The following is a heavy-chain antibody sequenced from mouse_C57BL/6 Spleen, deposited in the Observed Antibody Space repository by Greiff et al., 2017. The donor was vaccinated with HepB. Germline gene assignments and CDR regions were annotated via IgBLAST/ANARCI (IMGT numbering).Heavy chain of an antibody. CDR2: IYPGSGNT. Sequence: QVQLKESGAELVRPGASVKLSCKASGYTFTDYYINWVKQRPGQGLEWIARIYPGSGNTYYNEKFKGKATLTAEKSSSTAYMQLSSLTSEDSAVYFCRVYYGSSYYFDYWGQGTTLTVSS. CDR1: GYTFTDYY. CDR3: RVYYGSSYYFDY. J-gene: IGHJ2*01. V-gene: IGHV1-76*01. D-gene: IGHD1-1*01.